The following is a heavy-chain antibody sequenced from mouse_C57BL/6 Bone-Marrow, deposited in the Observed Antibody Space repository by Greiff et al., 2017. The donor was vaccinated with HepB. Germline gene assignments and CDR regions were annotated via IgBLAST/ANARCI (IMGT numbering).Heavy chain of an antibody. CDR2: IHPNSGST. D-gene: IGHD3-2*02. CDR1: GYTFTSYW. J-gene: IGHJ3*01. V-gene: IGHV1-64*01. CDR3: AFDSSGYAVAY. Sequence: QVQLQQPGAELVKPGASVKLSCKASGYTFTSYWMHWVKQRPGQGLEWIGMIHPNSGSTNYNEKFKSKATLTVDKSSSTAYMQLSSLTSEDSAVYDCAFDSSGYAVAYWGQGTLVTVSA.